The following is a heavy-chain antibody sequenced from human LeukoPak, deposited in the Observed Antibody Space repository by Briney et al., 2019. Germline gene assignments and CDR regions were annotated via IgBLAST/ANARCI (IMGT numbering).Heavy chain of an antibody. D-gene: IGHD5-24*01. V-gene: IGHV3-30*18. CDR1: GFTFSSYG. CDR2: ISYDGSNK. CDR3: AKDMARNEYYYYGMDF. J-gene: IGHJ6*02. Sequence: GGSLRLSCAASGFTFSSYGMHWVRQAPGKGLEWVAVISYDGSNKYYADSVKGRFTISRDNSKNTLYLQMNSLRAEDTAVYHCAKDMARNEYYYYGMDFWGQGTTVTVSS.